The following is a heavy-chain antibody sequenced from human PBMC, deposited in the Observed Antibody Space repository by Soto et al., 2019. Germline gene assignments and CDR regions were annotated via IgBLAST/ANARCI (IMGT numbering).Heavy chain of an antibody. V-gene: IGHV4-59*01. CDR2: MYNTGST. J-gene: IGHJ4*01. D-gene: IGHD6-19*01. CDR1: GCSISRYY. CDR3: ATAVPGMKIDN. Sequence: PSETLSLTCTVSGCSISRYYWSWIRQPPGKGLEWIGYMYNTGSTVYNPPFKSRVTISVDTSKNQFSLKLNSVTAADTAVYYCATAVPGMKIDNWGRGIPVTVS.